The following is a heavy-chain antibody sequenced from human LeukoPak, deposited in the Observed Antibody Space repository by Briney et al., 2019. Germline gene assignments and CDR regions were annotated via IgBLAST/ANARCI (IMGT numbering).Heavy chain of an antibody. CDR3: ARHGQPYNYESTGYYDH. Sequence: SETLSLTCTVSGGSISSYYWSWIRQPPGKGLEWIGYIYYSGSTKYNPSLKSRVTISVDTPKNQFSLGLSSVTAADTAVYYCARHGQPYNYESTGYYDHWGQGTLVTVSS. CDR2: IYYSGST. J-gene: IGHJ5*02. CDR1: GGSISSYY. D-gene: IGHD3-22*01. V-gene: IGHV4-59*08.